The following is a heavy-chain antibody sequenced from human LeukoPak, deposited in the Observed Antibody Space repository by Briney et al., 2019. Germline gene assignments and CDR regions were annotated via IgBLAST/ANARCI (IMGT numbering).Heavy chain of an antibody. CDR1: GGSTINYF. CDR2: IYSSGTT. D-gene: IGHD3-10*01. J-gene: IGHJ4*02. CDR3: ARAEGSGSGAYTLDY. V-gene: IGHV4-4*07. Sequence: SETLSLTCTVSGGSTINYFRSWIRQPAGKGLEWIGHIYSSGTTHYNPPLNNRVTISLDASTNQFSLHLNSVTAADTAVYFCARAEGSGSGAYTLDYWGQGILVTVSS.